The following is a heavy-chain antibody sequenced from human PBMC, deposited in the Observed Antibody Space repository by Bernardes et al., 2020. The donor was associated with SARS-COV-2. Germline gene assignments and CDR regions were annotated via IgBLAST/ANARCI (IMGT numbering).Heavy chain of an antibody. Sequence: GGSLRLWCEASGFTFNNFGMHWVRQAPGKGLEWVAVISYEGSIQHYADSVKGRFTISRDSSKNTVYLQMNTLRPEDTAVYYCAKLRSVLWIHPYYNAMDAWGQGTTVTVSS. J-gene: IGHJ6*02. V-gene: IGHV3-30*18. CDR2: ISYEGSIQ. CDR1: GFTFNNFG. CDR3: AKLRSVLWIHPYYNAMDA. D-gene: IGHD3-10*01.